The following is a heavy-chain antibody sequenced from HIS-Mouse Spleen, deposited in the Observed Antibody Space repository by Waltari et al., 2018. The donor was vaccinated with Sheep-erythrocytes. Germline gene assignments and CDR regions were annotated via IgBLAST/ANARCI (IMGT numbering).Heavy chain of an antibody. CDR3: AKDRRGFWDY. J-gene: IGHJ4*02. CDR2: ISYDGSNK. Sequence: QVQLVESGGGVVQPGRSLSLACAAPGFTFSSYGLPWVRQAPGKGLEWVAVISYDGSNKYYADSVKGRFTISRDNSKNTLYLQMNSLRAEDTAVYYCAKDRRGFWDYWGQGTLVTVSS. CDR1: GFTFSSYG. V-gene: IGHV3-30*18. D-gene: IGHD3-10*01.